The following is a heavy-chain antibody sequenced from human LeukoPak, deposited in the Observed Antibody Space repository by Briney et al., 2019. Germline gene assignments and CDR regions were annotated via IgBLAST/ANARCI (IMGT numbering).Heavy chain of an antibody. V-gene: IGHV3-66*01. CDR2: MYIGGST. CDR1: GFTVSSDF. CDR3: ARWPDYYYMDV. J-gene: IGHJ6*03. D-gene: IGHD5-12*01. Sequence: GGSLRLSCAVSGFTVSSDFMAWVRQAPGKGLEWVSVMYIGGSTNYADSVKGRFTISRDEAKNTLDLQMNSLRAEDTAVYCCARWPDYYYMDVWGKGTTV.